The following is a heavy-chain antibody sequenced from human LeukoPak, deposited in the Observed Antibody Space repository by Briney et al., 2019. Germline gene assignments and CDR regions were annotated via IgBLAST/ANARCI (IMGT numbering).Heavy chain of an antibody. CDR3: ARLTSGIYHPDAFDT. CDR2: IKEDGSEK. J-gene: IGHJ3*02. V-gene: IGHV3-7*03. D-gene: IGHD1-26*01. CDR1: GFTFSNYW. Sequence: GGSLRLSCAASGFTFSNYWMTWVRQAPGKGLEWVADIKEDGSEKYYVDSVKGRFTISRDNAKNSLYLQMNSLRAEDTAVYYCARLTSGIYHPDAFDTWGPGKTVTVS.